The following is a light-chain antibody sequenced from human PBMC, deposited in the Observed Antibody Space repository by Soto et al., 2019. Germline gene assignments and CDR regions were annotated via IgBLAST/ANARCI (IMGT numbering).Light chain of an antibody. J-gene: IGKJ1*01. CDR1: RIIGHNY. CDR3: QQFGISPWT. V-gene: IGKV3-20*01. CDR2: ATS. Sequence: DNVMTQSPDTLSASPGDRATLSCRASRIIGHNYLAWYQQKRGQPPRLLIYATSTRATGIPDRFSGSGSVTNFTLTISRLEPEDFAVYYCQQFGISPWTFGQGTKVDIK.